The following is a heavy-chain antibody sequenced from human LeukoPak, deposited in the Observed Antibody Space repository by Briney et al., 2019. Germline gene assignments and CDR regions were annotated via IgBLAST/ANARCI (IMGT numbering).Heavy chain of an antibody. Sequence: GGSLRLSCEASGPTFSNAWMTWVRQAPGKGLEWVGRIKSKTDGGTRDYAAPVKGRFTISRDDSKNTAYLQMNSLKTEDTAVYYCAKVGGYYYDYWGQGTLVTVSS. CDR2: IKSKTDGGTR. CDR1: GPTFSNAW. J-gene: IGHJ4*02. V-gene: IGHV3-15*01. D-gene: IGHD3-22*01. CDR3: AKVGGYYYDY.